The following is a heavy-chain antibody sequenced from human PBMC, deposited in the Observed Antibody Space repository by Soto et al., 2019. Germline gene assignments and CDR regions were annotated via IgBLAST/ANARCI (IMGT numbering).Heavy chain of an antibody. D-gene: IGHD3-16*01. J-gene: IGHJ4*02. V-gene: IGHV3-33*01. CDR1: GFTFSSYG. CDR2: IWYDGSNK. Sequence: QVQLVESGRGVVQPGRSLRLSCAASGFTFSSYGMHWVRQAPGKGLEWVAVIWYDGSNKYYADSVKGRFTISRDNSKNTLYLQMNSLRAEDTAVYYCARDDGGGTLDYWGQGTLVTVSS. CDR3: ARDDGGGTLDY.